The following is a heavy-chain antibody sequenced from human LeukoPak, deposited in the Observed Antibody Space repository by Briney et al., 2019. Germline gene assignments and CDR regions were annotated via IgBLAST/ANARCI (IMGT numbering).Heavy chain of an antibody. V-gene: IGHV3-9*01. J-gene: IGHJ4*02. CDR2: ISWNSGSI. Sequence: PGGSLRLSCAASGFTFDDYAMHWVRQAPGKGLEWVSGISWNSGSIGYADSVKGRFTISRDNAKNSLYLQMNSLRAEDTALYYCAKDTHGDYDPPGFDYWGQGTLVTVSS. CDR3: AKDTHGDYDPPGFDY. CDR1: GFTFDDYA. D-gene: IGHD4-17*01.